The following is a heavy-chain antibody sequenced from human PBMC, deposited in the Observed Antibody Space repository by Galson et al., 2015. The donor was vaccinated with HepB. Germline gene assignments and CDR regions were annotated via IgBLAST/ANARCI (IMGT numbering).Heavy chain of an antibody. CDR2: IIPIHGIA. J-gene: IGHJ5*02. D-gene: IGHD3-10*01. CDR3: AVTIYYYGSGSYVFDP. Sequence: SVKVSCKASGGTFSSYTISWVRQAPGQGLEWMGRIIPIHGIANYAQKFQGRVTITADKSTSTAYMKLSSLRSEDTAGYYCAVTIYYYGSGSYVFDPWGQGTLVTVSS. CDR1: GGTFSSYT. V-gene: IGHV1-69*02.